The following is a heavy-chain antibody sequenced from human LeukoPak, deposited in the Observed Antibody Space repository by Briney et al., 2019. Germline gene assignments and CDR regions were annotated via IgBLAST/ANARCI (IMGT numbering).Heavy chain of an antibody. CDR2: IKQDGNEK. V-gene: IGHV3-7*01. D-gene: IGHD4-17*01. J-gene: IGHJ4*02. CDR3: AREYGDRGYFDY. CDR1: GFRFNTFW. Sequence: GGSLRLSCAASGFRFNTFWMSWVRQAPGKGLEWVANIKQDGNEKYYADSVKGRFTISRDNAKNSLYLQMNSLRAEDTAVYYCAREYGDRGYFDYWGQGTLVTVSS.